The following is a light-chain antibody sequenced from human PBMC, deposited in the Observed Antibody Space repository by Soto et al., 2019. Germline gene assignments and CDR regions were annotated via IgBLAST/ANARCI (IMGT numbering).Light chain of an antibody. V-gene: IGKV1-5*01. CDR2: DAS. CDR1: QSITTW. Sequence: DIQMTQYPSTLSASVGDRVFITCRASQSITTWLAWYQQKPGKAPKLLIYDASSLESGVPSRFSGSGSGTEFTLTISSLQPDDFATYYCQQYNDYWTFGQGTKVDNK. CDR3: QQYNDYWT. J-gene: IGKJ1*01.